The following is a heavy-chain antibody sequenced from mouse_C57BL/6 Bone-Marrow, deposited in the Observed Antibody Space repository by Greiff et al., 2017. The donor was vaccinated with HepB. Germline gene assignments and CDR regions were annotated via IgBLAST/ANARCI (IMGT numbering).Heavy chain of an antibody. Sequence: QVQLQQPGAELVMPGASVKLSCKASGYTFTSYWMHWVKQRPGQGLEWIGEIDPSDSYTNYNQKFKGKSTLTVDKSSSTAYMQLSSLTSEDFAVYYCARWGDYWGQGTSVTVSS. CDR2: IDPSDSYT. V-gene: IGHV1-69*01. J-gene: IGHJ4*01. CDR1: GYTFTSYW. CDR3: ARWGDY.